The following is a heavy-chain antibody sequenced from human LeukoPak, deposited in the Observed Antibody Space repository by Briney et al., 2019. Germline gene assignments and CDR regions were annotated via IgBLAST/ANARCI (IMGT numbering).Heavy chain of an antibody. CDR3: ARVYCSSTSCYMRAFDY. J-gene: IGHJ4*02. CDR1: GYTFTGYY. CDR2: INPNSGGT. V-gene: IGHV1-2*02. D-gene: IGHD2-2*02. Sequence: ASVKVSCKASGYTFTGYYMHWVRQAPGQGLEWMGWINPNSGGTNYAQKFQGRVTMTRDTSISTAYMELSRLRSDDTAVYYCARVYCSSTSCYMRAFDYWGQGTLVTVSS.